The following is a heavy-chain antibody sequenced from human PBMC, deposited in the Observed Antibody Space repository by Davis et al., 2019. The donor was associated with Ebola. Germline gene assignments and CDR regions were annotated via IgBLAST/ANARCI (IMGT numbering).Heavy chain of an antibody. CDR1: GYTFTGYY. J-gene: IGHJ4*02. D-gene: IGHD6-13*01. CDR3: ARDFHYSSSWGY. V-gene: IGHV1-2*02. CDR2: INPNSGGT. Sequence: ASVKVSCKASGYTFTGYYMHWVRQAPGQGLEWMGWINPNSGGTNYAQKFQGRVTMTRDTSISTAYMELSRLKSDDTAVYYCARDFHYSSSWGYWGQGTLVTVSS.